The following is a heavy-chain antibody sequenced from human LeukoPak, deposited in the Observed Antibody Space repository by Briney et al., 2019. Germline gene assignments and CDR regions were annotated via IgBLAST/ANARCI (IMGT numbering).Heavy chain of an antibody. CDR1: GFTLSRYS. D-gene: IGHD1-26*01. CDR2: ISSSSSYI. J-gene: IGHJ4*02. V-gene: IGHV3-21*01. Sequence: GGSLRLSCAASGFTLSRYSMNWVREAPGKGLERVSSISSSSSYISYADSVKGRFPSTRDNAKNSLDLQMNSLRAEDTAGYYCARDGVGATPFDYGGQGTLVTV. CDR3: ARDGVGATPFDY.